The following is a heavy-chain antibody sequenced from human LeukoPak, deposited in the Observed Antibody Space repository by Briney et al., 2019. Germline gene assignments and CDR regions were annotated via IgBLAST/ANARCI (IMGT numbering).Heavy chain of an antibody. Sequence: PGGSLRLSCAASGFTFSNYAMSWVRQAPGKGLEWVANIKQDGSEKYCVDSVKGRFTISRDNAKNSLYLQMNSLRAEDTAVYYCARSPYYDFWSGYLAYYYYGMDVWGQGTTVTVSS. CDR1: GFTFSNYA. V-gene: IGHV3-7*01. CDR2: IKQDGSEK. J-gene: IGHJ6*02. CDR3: ARSPYYDFWSGYLAYYYYGMDV. D-gene: IGHD3-3*01.